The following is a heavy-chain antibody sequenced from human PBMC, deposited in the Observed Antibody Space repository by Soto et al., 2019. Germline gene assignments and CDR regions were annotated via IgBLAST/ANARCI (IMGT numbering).Heavy chain of an antibody. D-gene: IGHD6-13*01. J-gene: IGHJ4*02. CDR3: AKSPNRYSSSWTTFGY. Sequence: AGGSLRLSCAASGFTFSSYAMSWVRQAPGKGLEWVSAISGSGGSTYYADSVKGRFTISRDNSKNTLYLQMNSLRAEDTAVYYCAKSPNRYSSSWTTFGYWGQGTLVTVSS. CDR1: GFTFSSYA. V-gene: IGHV3-23*01. CDR2: ISGSGGST.